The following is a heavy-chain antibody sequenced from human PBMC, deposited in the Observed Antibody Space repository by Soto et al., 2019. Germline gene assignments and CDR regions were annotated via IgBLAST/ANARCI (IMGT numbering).Heavy chain of an antibody. V-gene: IGHV3-23*01. CDR1: GFTFSSYA. CDR3: ARGSTDSYPGSRIFDF. CDR2: ITDTGGDT. D-gene: IGHD3-10*01. Sequence: GGSLRLSCAASGFTFSSYAMSWVRQAPGEGLEWVSTITDTGGDTKYADSVRGRFTMSRDNSKKTLYLQMNSLRVEDSALYYCARGSTDSYPGSRIFDFWGRGTLVTVSS. J-gene: IGHJ4*02.